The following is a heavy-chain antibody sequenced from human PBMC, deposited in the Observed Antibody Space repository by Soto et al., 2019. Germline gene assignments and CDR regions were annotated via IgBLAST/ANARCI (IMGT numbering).Heavy chain of an antibody. Sequence: EVQLLESGGGLAQHGGSLRLSCAASAFTFSSYAMSWVRQAPGKGLEWVSAVSGSGDSTYYADSVKGRFTISRDNSKNTLYLQMNSLRAEDTAVYYCAKGRASDCPGCTQDYWGQGTLVTVSS. V-gene: IGHV3-23*01. J-gene: IGHJ4*02. CDR2: VSGSGDST. CDR1: AFTFSSYA. D-gene: IGHD2-21*02. CDR3: AKGRASDCPGCTQDY.